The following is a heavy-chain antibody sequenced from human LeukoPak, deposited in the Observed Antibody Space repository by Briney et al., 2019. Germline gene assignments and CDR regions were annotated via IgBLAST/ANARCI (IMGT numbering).Heavy chain of an antibody. D-gene: IGHD3-3*01. V-gene: IGHV3-23*01. J-gene: IGHJ4*02. CDR2: ISGSGGST. CDR3: AGEYYDFWSGRNFDY. Sequence: GGSLRLSCAASGFTFSSYAMSWVRQAPGKGLEWVSAISGSGGSTYYADSVKGRFTISRDNSKNTLYLQMNSLRAEDTAVYYCAGEYYDFWSGRNFDYWGQGTLVTVSS. CDR1: GFTFSSYA.